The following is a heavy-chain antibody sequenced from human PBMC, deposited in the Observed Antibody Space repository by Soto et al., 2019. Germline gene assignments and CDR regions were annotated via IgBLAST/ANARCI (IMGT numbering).Heavy chain of an antibody. CDR1: GYSFTSYW. CDR2: IYPGDSDT. D-gene: IGHD2-2*01. J-gene: IGHJ6*02. V-gene: IGHV5-51*01. Sequence: GESVKLSCKGSGYSFTSYWIGWVRQMPGKGLEWMGIIYPGDSDTRYSPSFQGQVTISADKSISTAYLQWSSLKASDPTVYYCARESTGVAYGMDVWGQGTTVTVSS. CDR3: ARESTGVAYGMDV.